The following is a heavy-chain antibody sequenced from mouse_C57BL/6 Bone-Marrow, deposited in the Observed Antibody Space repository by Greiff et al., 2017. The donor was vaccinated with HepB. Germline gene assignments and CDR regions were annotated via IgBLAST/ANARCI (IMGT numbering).Heavy chain of an antibody. CDR1: GFTFSSYG. CDR2: ISSGGSYN. CDR3: ASYGPHN. V-gene: IGHV5-6*01. Sequence: EVQGVESGGDLVKPGGSLKLSCAASGFTFSSYGMSWVRQTPDKRLEWVATISSGGSYNYYPDSVKGRFTISRDNAKKTLYLQMSSLKSEDTAMYYCASYGPHNWGQGTTLTVSS. D-gene: IGHD1-1*01. J-gene: IGHJ2*01.